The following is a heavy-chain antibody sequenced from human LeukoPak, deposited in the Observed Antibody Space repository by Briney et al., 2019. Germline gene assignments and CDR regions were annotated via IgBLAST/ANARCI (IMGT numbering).Heavy chain of an antibody. D-gene: IGHD1-14*01. Sequence: PGGSLRLSCAAPGLTVRSNYMSWVRQAPGKGLEWVSVIYSGGSTYYADSVKGRFTISRHNPKNPLYLQMTSLRAEDTAVYDCARARPGDFVAYWGEGTLVTASS. CDR3: ARARPGDFVAY. CDR2: IYSGGST. CDR1: GLTVRSNY. J-gene: IGHJ4*02. V-gene: IGHV3-53*04.